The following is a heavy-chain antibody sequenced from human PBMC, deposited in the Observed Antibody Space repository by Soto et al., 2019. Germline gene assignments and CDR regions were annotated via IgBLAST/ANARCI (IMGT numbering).Heavy chain of an antibody. V-gene: IGHV1-18*01. J-gene: IGHJ4*02. CDR2: ISAHNGNT. Sequence: QVHLVQSGAEVKKPGASVKVSCKASGYILTSYGITWVRQAPGQGLEWMGWISAHNGNTDYAQKLQGRVIVTRDTSTSTAYMELRSLRSDDTAMYYCARGRYGDYWGQGALVTVSS. CDR1: GYILTSYG. CDR3: ARGRYGDY. D-gene: IGHD1-1*01.